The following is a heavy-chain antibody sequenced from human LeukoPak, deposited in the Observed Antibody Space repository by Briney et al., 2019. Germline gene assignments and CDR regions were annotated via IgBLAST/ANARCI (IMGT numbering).Heavy chain of an antibody. CDR2: ISPSSTTI. CDR1: GFTVSSNY. D-gene: IGHD6-13*01. Sequence: PGGSLRLSCAASGFTVSSNYMSWVRQAPGKGLEWVSYISPSSTTIHYADSVKGRFTISRDNAKNSLYLQMNSLRDEDTAVYYCARDLGSSTDYWGQGTLVTVSS. CDR3: ARDLGSSTDY. J-gene: IGHJ4*02. V-gene: IGHV3-48*02.